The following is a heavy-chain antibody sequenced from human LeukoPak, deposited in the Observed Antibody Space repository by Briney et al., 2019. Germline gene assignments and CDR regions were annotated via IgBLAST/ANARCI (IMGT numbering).Heavy chain of an antibody. D-gene: IGHD6-13*01. V-gene: IGHV3-20*04. J-gene: IGHJ5*02. CDR1: GFTFDDHG. Sequence: GGSLRLSCAASGFTFDDHGMSWVRQAPGKGLEWVSHINWNGASIGYADSVKGRFTISRDNAKTSLYLQMNSLRAEDTALYYCARHIAAAGTNWFDPWGQGTLVTVSS. CDR2: INWNGASI. CDR3: ARHIAAAGTNWFDP.